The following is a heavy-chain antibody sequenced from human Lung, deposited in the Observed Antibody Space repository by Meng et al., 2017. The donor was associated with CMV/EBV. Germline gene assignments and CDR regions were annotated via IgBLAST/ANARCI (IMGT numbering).Heavy chain of an antibody. CDR3: ARGSTSVTMIVVVFTAASLAYDS. Sequence: SETLSLTCAVYGGSFSGYDWTWIRQSPGKGLEWIGEINHRGSTNYNPSLKSRLTISLDTSKNQFSLKLKSVTAADTAVYYCARGSTSVTMIVVVFTAASLAYDSWXQDTLVXVSS. J-gene: IGHJ4*02. D-gene: IGHD3-22*01. CDR1: GGSFSGYD. V-gene: IGHV4-34*01. CDR2: INHRGST.